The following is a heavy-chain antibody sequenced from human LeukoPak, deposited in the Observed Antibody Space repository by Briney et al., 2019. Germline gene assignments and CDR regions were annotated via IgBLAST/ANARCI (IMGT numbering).Heavy chain of an antibody. CDR2: INSDGSAT. CDR1: GFTFGSPW. Sequence: PGGSLRLSCAASGFTFGSPWMHWVRQAPGKGLVWVSRINSDGSATAYADSVKGRFTISRDNAENTLYLQMNSLRAEDTAVYYCARDTGGCFDYWGQGTLVTVSS. D-gene: IGHD2-8*02. CDR3: ARDTGGCFDY. J-gene: IGHJ4*02. V-gene: IGHV3-74*01.